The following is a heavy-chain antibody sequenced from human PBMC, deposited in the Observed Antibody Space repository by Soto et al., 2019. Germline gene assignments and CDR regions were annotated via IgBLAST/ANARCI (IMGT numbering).Heavy chain of an antibody. CDR3: ARAGSSGTGYCGMDV. J-gene: IGHJ6*02. CDR2: IYYSGST. Sequence: SETLSLTCTVSGGSISSYYWSWIRQPPGKGLEWIGYIYYSGSTNYNPSLKSRVTISVDTSKNQFSLKLSSVTAADTAVYYCARAGSSGTGYCGMDVWGQGTTVTVSS. CDR1: GGSISSYY. V-gene: IGHV4-59*01. D-gene: IGHD3-10*01.